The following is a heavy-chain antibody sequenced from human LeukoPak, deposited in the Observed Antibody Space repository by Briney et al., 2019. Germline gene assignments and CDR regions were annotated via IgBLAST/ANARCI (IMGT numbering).Heavy chain of an antibody. V-gene: IGHV3-20*04. CDR1: GFTFDDYG. J-gene: IGHJ6*03. CDR2: INWNGGST. CDR3: ARVYLPTYYYYYMDV. Sequence: PGGSLRLSCAASGFTFDDYGMSWVRQAPGKGLEWVSGINWNGGSTGYADSVKGRFTISRDNAKNSLYLQMNSLRAEDTALYYCARVYLPTYYYYYMDVWGKGTTVTVSS.